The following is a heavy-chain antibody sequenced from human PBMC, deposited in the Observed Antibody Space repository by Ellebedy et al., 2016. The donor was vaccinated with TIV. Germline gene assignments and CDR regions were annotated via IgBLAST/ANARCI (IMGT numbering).Heavy chain of an antibody. J-gene: IGHJ4*02. CDR1: GFTFTSYG. D-gene: IGHD2-2*01. V-gene: IGHV3-30*03. CDR2: VPDTGFNT. CDR3: VRGKCYDFDAE. Sequence: GESLKISCAALGFTFTSYGLHWVRQAPGKGLEWVPLVPDTGFNTYYRDSVRGRFSISRHNAKDTLYLQMSSLRHEDTAVYHSVRGKCYDFDAEWGQGTLVSVSS.